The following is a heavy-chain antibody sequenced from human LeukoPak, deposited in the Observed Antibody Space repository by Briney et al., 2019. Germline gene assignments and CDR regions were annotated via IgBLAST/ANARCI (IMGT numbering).Heavy chain of an antibody. J-gene: IGHJ6*03. CDR1: GFTFSSFG. CDR3: AKGGGSGWSDDYSYYYMDV. Sequence: GGSLRLSCAASGFTFSSFGMHWVRQPPGKGLEWVALISYDGSNKYYTDSVKGRFTISRDNTKNTQYLQMNSLRVDDTAVYFCAKGGGSGWSDDYSYYYMDVWGKGTTVTVS. CDR2: ISYDGSNK. V-gene: IGHV3-30*18. D-gene: IGHD6-19*01.